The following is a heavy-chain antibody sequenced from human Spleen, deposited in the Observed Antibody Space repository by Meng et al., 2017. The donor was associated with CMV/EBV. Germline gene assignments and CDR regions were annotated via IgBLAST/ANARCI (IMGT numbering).Heavy chain of an antibody. V-gene: IGHV5-51*01. CDR2: IYPGDSDT. Sequence: GESLKISCQGSGYKFANNWIAWVRQMPGKGLEWVGMIYPGDSDTRYSPSFQGQVTISDDKSIDTAFLQWSSLKASDTAIYYCARVAYYDFWSGCYRWSLCEGMDVWGQGTTVTVSS. D-gene: IGHD3-3*01. CDR3: ARVAYYDFWSGCYRWSLCEGMDV. J-gene: IGHJ6*02. CDR1: GYKFANNW.